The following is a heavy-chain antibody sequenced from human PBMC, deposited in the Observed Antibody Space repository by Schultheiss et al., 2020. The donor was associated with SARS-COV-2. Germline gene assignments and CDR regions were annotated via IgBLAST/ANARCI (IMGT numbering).Heavy chain of an antibody. CDR1: GFTFSSYS. CDR2: ISSSSSYI. V-gene: IGHV3-21*01. Sequence: GGSLRLSCAASGFTFSSYSMNWVRQAPGKGLEWVSSISSSSSYIYYADSVKGRFTISRDNAKNSLYLQMNSLRAEDTAVYYCARGGYYDFWSGYLVSNYYYYYYMDVWGKGTTVTVSS. D-gene: IGHD3-3*01. J-gene: IGHJ6*03. CDR3: ARGGYYDFWSGYLVSNYYYYYYMDV.